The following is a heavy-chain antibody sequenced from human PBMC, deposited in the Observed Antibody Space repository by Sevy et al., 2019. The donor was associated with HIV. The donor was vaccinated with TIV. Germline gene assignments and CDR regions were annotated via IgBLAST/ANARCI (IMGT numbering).Heavy chain of an antibody. V-gene: IGHV3-48*03. D-gene: IGHD3-22*01. CDR1: GFTFSSYE. J-gene: IGHJ3*02. CDR2: ISSSGSTI. Sequence: GGSLRLSCAASGFTFSSYEMNWVRQAPGKGLEWVSYISSSGSTIYYADSVKGRFTISRDNAKNSLYLQMNSLRAEDTAVYYCAGRGGTMIVVVIPGAFDIWGQGTMVTVSS. CDR3: AGRGGTMIVVVIPGAFDI.